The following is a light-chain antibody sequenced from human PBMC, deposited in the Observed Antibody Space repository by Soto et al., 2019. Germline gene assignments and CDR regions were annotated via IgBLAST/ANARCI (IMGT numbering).Light chain of an antibody. CDR1: QGIRNY. CDR3: QYLKSFPLT. J-gene: IGKJ4*01. Sequence: IQLTQSPSSLSASVGDRVTITCRASQGIRNYLAWYQQKPGKAPNLLIYLASTLQVGVPSRFSGSGSGTDCSLTISSLQNEDVATYYCQYLKSFPLTFGGGTKVELK. V-gene: IGKV1-9*01. CDR2: LAS.